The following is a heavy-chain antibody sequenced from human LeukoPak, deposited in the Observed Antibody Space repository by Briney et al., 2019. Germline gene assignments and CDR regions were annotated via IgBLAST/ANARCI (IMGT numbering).Heavy chain of an antibody. J-gene: IGHJ4*02. D-gene: IGHD6-19*01. Sequence: ASVKVSCKASGYTFTGYYMHWVRQAAGQGLEWMGWINPNSGDTNYAQKFQGRVTMTRDTSISTAYMELSRLRSDDTAVYYCARAIAVAAFDYWGQGTLVTVSS. CDR3: ARAIAVAAFDY. CDR2: INPNSGDT. CDR1: GYTFTGYY. V-gene: IGHV1-2*02.